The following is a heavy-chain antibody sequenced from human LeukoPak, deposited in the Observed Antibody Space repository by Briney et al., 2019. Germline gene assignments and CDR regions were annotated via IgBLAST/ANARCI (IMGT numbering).Heavy chain of an antibody. J-gene: IGHJ6*03. Sequence: SQTLSLTCTVSGGSISSGSYYWSWIRQPAGKGLEWIGHIYTSGSTNYNPSLKSRVTMSVDTSKNQFSLKLSSVTAADTAVYYCARGVGVGSYYYYYYMDVWGKGTTVTVSS. V-gene: IGHV4-61*09. CDR1: GGSISSGSYY. CDR3: ARGVGVGSYYYYYYMDV. D-gene: IGHD1-26*01. CDR2: IYTSGST.